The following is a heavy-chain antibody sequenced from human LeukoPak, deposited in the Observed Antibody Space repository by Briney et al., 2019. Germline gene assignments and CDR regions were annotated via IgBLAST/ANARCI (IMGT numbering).Heavy chain of an antibody. Sequence: GGSLRLSCAVSGITLSNYGMSWVRQAPGKGLEWVAGISDSGSNTKYADSVKSRFTISRDNSKNTLYLQMNSLRAEDTAVYYCANIWFGELPFDYWGQGTLVTVSS. D-gene: IGHD3-10*01. CDR2: ISDSGSNT. CDR3: ANIWFGELPFDY. CDR1: GITLSNYG. V-gene: IGHV3-23*01. J-gene: IGHJ4*02.